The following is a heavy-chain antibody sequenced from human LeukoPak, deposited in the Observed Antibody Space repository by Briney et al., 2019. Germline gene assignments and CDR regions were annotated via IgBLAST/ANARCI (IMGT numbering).Heavy chain of an antibody. J-gene: IGHJ4*02. CDR1: GGSISSYY. CDR2: IYYSGST. Sequence: SETLSLTCTVSGGSISSYYWSWIRQPPGKGLEWIGYIYYSGSTNYNPSLKSRVTISVDTSKNQFSLKLSSVTAADTAVYYCARGSAVAGIRFDYWGQGTLVTVFS. CDR3: ARGSAVAGIRFDY. D-gene: IGHD6-19*01. V-gene: IGHV4-59*01.